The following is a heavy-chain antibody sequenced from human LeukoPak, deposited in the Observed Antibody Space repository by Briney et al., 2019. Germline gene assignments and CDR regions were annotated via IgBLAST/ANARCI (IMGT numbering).Heavy chain of an antibody. CDR3: ARDRYSSGWYLYDAFDI. Sequence: SVKVSCKASGGTFISYAISWVRQAPGQGLEWMGGIIPIFGTANYAQKFQGRVTITADESTSTAYMELSSLRSEDTAVYYCARDRYSSGWYLYDAFDIWGRGTMVTVSS. V-gene: IGHV1-69*13. CDR1: GGTFISYA. CDR2: IIPIFGTA. D-gene: IGHD6-19*01. J-gene: IGHJ3*02.